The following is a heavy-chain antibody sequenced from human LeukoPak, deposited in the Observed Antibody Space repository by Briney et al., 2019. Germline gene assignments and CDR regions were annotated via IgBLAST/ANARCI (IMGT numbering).Heavy chain of an antibody. CDR2: TYPGDSDT. V-gene: IGHV5-51*01. J-gene: IGHJ4*02. Sequence: SGESLKISCKGSGYSFTTYWIGWVRQMPGKGLEWMGITYPGDSDTRYSPSFQGQVTISADKSISTAYLQWASLEASDTAMYYCASTPRYTKNYGSSFDHWGQGTLVTVSS. CDR1: GYSFTTYW. CDR3: ASTPRYTKNYGSSFDH. D-gene: IGHD3-16*02.